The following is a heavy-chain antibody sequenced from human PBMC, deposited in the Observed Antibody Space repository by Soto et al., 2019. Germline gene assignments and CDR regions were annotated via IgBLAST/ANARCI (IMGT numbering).Heavy chain of an antibody. V-gene: IGHV3-7*01. Sequence: GGSLRLSCAASGFTFSSYWMSWVRQAPGKGLEWVANIKQDGSEKYYVDSVKGRFTISRDNAKNSLYLQMNSLRAEDTAVYYCARDCSSTILVYYYYMDVWGKGTTVTVSS. CDR1: GFTFSSYW. CDR2: IKQDGSEK. J-gene: IGHJ6*03. CDR3: ARDCSSTILVYYYYMDV. D-gene: IGHD2-2*01.